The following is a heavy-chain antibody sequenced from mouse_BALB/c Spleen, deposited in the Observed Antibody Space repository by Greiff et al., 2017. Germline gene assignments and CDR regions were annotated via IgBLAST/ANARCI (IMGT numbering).Heavy chain of an antibody. V-gene: IGHV3-2*02. CDR3: ARDGNYGFAY. CDR2: ISYSGST. D-gene: IGHD2-1*01. J-gene: IGHJ3*01. CDR1: GYSITSDYA. Sequence: EVKLQESGPGLVKPSQSLSLTCTVTGYSITSDYAWNWIRQFPGNKLEWMGYISYSGSTSYNPSLKSRISITRDTSKNQFFLQLNSVTTEDTATYYCARDGNYGFAYWGQGTLVTVSA.